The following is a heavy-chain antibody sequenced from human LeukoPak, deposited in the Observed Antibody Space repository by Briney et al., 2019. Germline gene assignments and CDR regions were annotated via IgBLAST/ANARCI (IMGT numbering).Heavy chain of an antibody. CDR2: ISSSSSTI. CDR3: AAHSSGWSDY. D-gene: IGHD6-19*01. Sequence: GGSLRLSCAASGFTFSSYSMNWVRQAPGKGLEWVSYISSSSSTIYYADSVKGRFTISRDNAKNTLYLQMNSLRAEDTAVYYCAAHSSGWSDYWGQGTLVTVSS. CDR1: GFTFSSYS. J-gene: IGHJ4*02. V-gene: IGHV3-48*01.